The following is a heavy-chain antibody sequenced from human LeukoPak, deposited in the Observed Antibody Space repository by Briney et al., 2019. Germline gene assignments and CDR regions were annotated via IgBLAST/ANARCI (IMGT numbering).Heavy chain of an antibody. V-gene: IGHV4-39*01. CDR2: LDHGGDT. J-gene: IGHJ5*02. CDR1: GGSISSSIYY. CDR3: ARHRAPAAACTVSWFDP. D-gene: IGHD6-13*01. Sequence: SETLSLTCTVSGGSISSSIYYWGWIRQPPGKGLEWLRSLDHGGDTYYNPSRKTRVAISVDTYKNQFSLKVTSVTAPDTAVYYYARHRAPAAACTVSWFDPWGQGTLVTVSS.